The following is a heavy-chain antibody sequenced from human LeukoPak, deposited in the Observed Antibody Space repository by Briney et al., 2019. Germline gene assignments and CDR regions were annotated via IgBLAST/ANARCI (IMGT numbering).Heavy chain of an antibody. Sequence: SETLSLTCTVSGGSISSSSYYWGWIRQPPGTGLEWIGSIYYSGSTYYNPSLKSRVTISVDTSKNQFSLKLSSVTAADTAVYYCASPYSSSWYVKEYYFDYWGQGTLVTVSS. CDR3: ASPYSSSWYVKEYYFDY. D-gene: IGHD6-13*01. V-gene: IGHV4-39*01. J-gene: IGHJ4*02. CDR2: IYYSGST. CDR1: GGSISSSSYY.